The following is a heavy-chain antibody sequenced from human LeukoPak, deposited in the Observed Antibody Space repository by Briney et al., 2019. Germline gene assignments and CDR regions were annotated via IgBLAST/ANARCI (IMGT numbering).Heavy chain of an antibody. D-gene: IGHD4-23*01. CDR3: ARQGYGGHSRGAADY. CDR2: ISANNGNR. J-gene: IGHJ4*02. V-gene: IGHV1-18*01. Sequence: ASVKVSCKTSGYTFTNYGISWVRQAPGQGLEWMGWISANNGNRNYALKLQDRVSMTTDTSTSTAYMELRSLRSDDTAVYYCARQGYGGHSRGAADYWGQGTLVTVSS. CDR1: GYTFTNYG.